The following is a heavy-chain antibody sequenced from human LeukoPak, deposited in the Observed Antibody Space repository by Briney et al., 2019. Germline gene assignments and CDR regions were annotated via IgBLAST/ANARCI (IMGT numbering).Heavy chain of an antibody. V-gene: IGHV3-23*01. CDR2: ISGSGGST. J-gene: IGHJ4*02. CDR3: AKGFASGWEPFDY. CDR1: GFTSSSYA. Sequence: PGGSLRLSCAASGFTSSSYAMSWVRQAPGKGLEWVSAISGSGGSTYYADSVKGRFTISRDNSKNTLYLQMNSLRAEDTAVYYCAKGFASGWEPFDYWGQGTLVTVSS. D-gene: IGHD1-26*01.